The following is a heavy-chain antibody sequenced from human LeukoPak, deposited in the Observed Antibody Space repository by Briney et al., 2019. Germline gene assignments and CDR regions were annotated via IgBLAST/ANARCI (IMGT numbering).Heavy chain of an antibody. V-gene: IGHV3-49*04. J-gene: IGHJ4*02. Sequence: PGGSLRLSCTASGFTFGDFAMTWVRQAPGKGLEWVGFIASETYGGTAEYGASVKGRFTISSDDSKSIAYLQMNSLKTEDTAVYYCTRDQTPYYWGQGTLVTVSS. CDR2: IASETYGGTA. CDR1: GFTFGDFA. CDR3: TRDQTPYY.